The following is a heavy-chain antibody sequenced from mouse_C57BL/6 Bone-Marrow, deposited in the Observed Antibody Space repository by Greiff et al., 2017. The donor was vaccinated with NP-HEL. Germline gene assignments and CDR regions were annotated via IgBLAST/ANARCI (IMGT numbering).Heavy chain of an antibody. CDR1: GFTFSSYG. Sequence: EVQGVESGGDLVKPGGSLKLSCAASGFTFSSYGMSWVRQTPDKRLAWVATISSGGSYTYYPDSVKGRFTISRDNAKNTLYLQMSSLKSEDTAMYYCAILHYYGSWAYWGQGTLVTVSA. CDR3: AILHYYGSWAY. V-gene: IGHV5-6*01. J-gene: IGHJ3*01. CDR2: ISSGGSYT. D-gene: IGHD1-1*01.